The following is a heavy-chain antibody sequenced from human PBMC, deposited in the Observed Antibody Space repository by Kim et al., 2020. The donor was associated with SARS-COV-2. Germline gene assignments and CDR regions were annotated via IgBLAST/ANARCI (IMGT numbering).Heavy chain of an antibody. CDR1: GGSFSGYY. J-gene: IGHJ6*02. CDR3: ARGYGDHAWYYYYGMDV. CDR2: INHSGST. Sequence: SETLSLTCAVYGGSFSGYYWSWIRQPPGKGLEWIGEINHSGSTNYNPSLKSRVTISVDTSKNQFSLKLSSVTAADTAVYYCARGYGDHAWYYYYGMDVWGQGTTVTVSS. D-gene: IGHD4-17*01. V-gene: IGHV4-34*01.